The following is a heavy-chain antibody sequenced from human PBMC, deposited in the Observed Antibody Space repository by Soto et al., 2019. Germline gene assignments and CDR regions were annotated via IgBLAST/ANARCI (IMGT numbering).Heavy chain of an antibody. CDR2: ISYDGSNK. J-gene: IGHJ4*02. CDR1: GFTFSSYA. CDR3: ASGIKTVHDYGDYFDY. Sequence: QVQLVESGGGVVQPGRSLRLSCAASGFTFSSYAMHWVRQAPGKGLEWVAVISYDGSNKYYADSVKGRFTISRDNSKNTLYLQMNSLRAEDTAVYYCASGIKTVHDYGDYFDYWGQGTLVTVSS. V-gene: IGHV3-30-3*01. D-gene: IGHD4-17*01.